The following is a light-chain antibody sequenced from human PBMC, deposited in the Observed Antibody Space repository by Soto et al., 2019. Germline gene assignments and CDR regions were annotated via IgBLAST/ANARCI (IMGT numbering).Light chain of an antibody. J-gene: IGLJ2*01. CDR3: ASWDDRLGAVI. CDR2: SNN. Sequence: QSVLTQPPSASGTPRQKVFISCSGSSSNIGGTNYAYWYQQLPGAAPKLLMHSNNLRPSGVPERISGSKFGTAASLAISGLRSEDEAVYYCASWDDRLGAVIFGGGTKLTVL. CDR1: SSNIGGTNY. V-gene: IGLV1-47*02.